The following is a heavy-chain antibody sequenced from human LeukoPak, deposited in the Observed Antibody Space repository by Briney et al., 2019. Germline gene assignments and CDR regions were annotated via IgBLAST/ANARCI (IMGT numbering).Heavy chain of an antibody. J-gene: IGHJ3*02. CDR3: ARGPLIAAAVVAFDI. Sequence: KSSETLSLTCAVYGGSFSGYYWSWIRQPPGKGLEWIGEINHSGSTNYNPSLKSRVTISVDTSKNQFSLKLSSVTAADTAVYYCARGPLIAAAVVAFDIWGQGTMVTVSS. CDR1: GGSFSGYY. V-gene: IGHV4-34*01. CDR2: INHSGST. D-gene: IGHD6-13*01.